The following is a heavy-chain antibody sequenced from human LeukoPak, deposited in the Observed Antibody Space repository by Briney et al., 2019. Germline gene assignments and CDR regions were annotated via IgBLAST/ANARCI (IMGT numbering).Heavy chain of an antibody. V-gene: IGHV1-46*01. CDR3: AKVTTTSIAAAGLDYFDY. CDR1: GYTFTSNY. D-gene: IGHD6-13*01. J-gene: IGHJ4*02. Sequence: ASVKVSCKAFGYTFTSNYMHWVRQAPGQGPEWMGVISPSGGSTTYAQKFQGRVTLTRDMSTSTDYLELSSLRAEDTALCYCAKVTTTSIAAAGLDYFDYWGQGTLVTVSS. CDR2: ISPSGGST.